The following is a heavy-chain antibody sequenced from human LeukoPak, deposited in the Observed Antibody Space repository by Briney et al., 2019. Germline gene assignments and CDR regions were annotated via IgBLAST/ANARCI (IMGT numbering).Heavy chain of an antibody. Sequence: PSETLSLTCTVSGGSISSSSYYLGWIRQPPGKGLEWIGCIYYSGRTYYNPSLKSRVTISVDTSKNQFSLKLSSVTAADTAVYYCARHERARYSSSWGYYYGMDVWGQGTTVTVSS. CDR1: GGSISSSSYY. D-gene: IGHD6-13*01. V-gene: IGHV4-39*01. J-gene: IGHJ6*02. CDR3: ARHERARYSSSWGYYYGMDV. CDR2: IYYSGRT.